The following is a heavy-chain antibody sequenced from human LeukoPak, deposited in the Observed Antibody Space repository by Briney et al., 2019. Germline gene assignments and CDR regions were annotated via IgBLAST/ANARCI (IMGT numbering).Heavy chain of an antibody. CDR1: GGSVSSGSYY. CDR2: IYYSGST. J-gene: IGHJ4*02. V-gene: IGHV4-61*01. Sequence: SETLSLTCTVSGGSVSSGSYYWSWIRQPPGKGLEWIGYIYYSGSTNYNPSLKSRVTISVDTSKNQFSLKLSSVTAADTAVYYCASPEYSGSSRNYFDYWGQGTLVTVSS. CDR3: ASPEYSGSSRNYFDY. D-gene: IGHD1-26*01.